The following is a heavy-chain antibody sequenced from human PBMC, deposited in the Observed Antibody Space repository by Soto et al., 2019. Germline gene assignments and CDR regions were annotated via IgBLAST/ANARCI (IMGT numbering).Heavy chain of an antibody. D-gene: IGHD5-18*01. V-gene: IGHV4-34*09. J-gene: IGHJ4*02. Sequence: SETLSLTCAGYGGSFSGYYWSWIRQTPGKGLEWLGEINHRGSTNYNPSLKSRVTISVDTSKNQFSLKLSSVTAADTAVYYCAREDSYGSCDYWGQGTLVTVSS. CDR2: INHRGST. CDR3: AREDSYGSCDY. CDR1: GGSFSGYY.